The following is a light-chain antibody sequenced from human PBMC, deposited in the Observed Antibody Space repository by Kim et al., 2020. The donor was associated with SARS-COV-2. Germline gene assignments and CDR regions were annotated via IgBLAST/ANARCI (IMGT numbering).Light chain of an antibody. CDR2: GNS. CDR3: QAYDSSLSGWV. V-gene: IGLV1-40*01. Sequence: RLTSSCTGISSNIGRGCDVQWYQHLRKTAPTLLIYGNSHRPSGVPARFSGSKSDTSASLAITGLQADDEAYYYCQAYDSSLSGWVFGGGTQLTVL. J-gene: IGLJ3*02. CDR1: SSNIGRGCD.